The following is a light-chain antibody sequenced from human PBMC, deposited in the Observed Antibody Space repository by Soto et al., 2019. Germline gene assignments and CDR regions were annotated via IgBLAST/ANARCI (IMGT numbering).Light chain of an antibody. Sequence: QSALTQPASVSGSPGQSVTVSCTGTSGDIGAYNYVSWFQQHPGRAPKLIIYAVRDRPLGISNRFSGSKSGNTASLTISGLQADDEADYYCTSYTRSKTFVFGNGTKLTVL. J-gene: IGLJ1*01. CDR3: TSYTRSKTFV. V-gene: IGLV2-14*01. CDR1: SGDIGAYNY. CDR2: AVR.